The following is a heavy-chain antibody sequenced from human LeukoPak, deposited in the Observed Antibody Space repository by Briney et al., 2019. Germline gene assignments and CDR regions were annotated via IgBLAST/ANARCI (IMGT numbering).Heavy chain of an antibody. Sequence: ASVKVSCKASGYTFTGYYMHWVRQAPGQGLEWMGWINPNSGGTNYAQKFQGRVTMTRDTSISTAYMELSRLRSDDTAVYYCARGYCSGGSCYGRTNFDYWGQGTLVTVSS. CDR2: INPNSGGT. CDR1: GYTFTGYY. J-gene: IGHJ4*02. CDR3: ARGYCSGGSCYGRTNFDY. D-gene: IGHD2-15*01. V-gene: IGHV1-2*02.